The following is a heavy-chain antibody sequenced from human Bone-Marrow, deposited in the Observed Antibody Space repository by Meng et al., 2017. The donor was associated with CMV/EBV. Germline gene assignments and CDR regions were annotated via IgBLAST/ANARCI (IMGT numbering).Heavy chain of an antibody. V-gene: IGHV3-21*01. CDR1: GFTFSSYS. D-gene: IGHD3-3*01. CDR2: ISSSSSYI. Sequence: GGSLRLSCAASGFTFSSYSMNWVRQAPGKGLEWVSSISSSSSYIYYADSVKGRFTISRDNAKNSLYLQMNSLRAEDTAVYYCARDSAEQYYDFWSGYLRYYYGREVWGQGSTVSVAS. J-gene: IGHJ6*02. CDR3: ARDSAEQYYDFWSGYLRYYYGREV.